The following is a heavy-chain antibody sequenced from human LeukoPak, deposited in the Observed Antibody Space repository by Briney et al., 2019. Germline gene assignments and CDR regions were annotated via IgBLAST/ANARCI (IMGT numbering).Heavy chain of an antibody. CDR1: GGSISSSSYY. V-gene: IGHV4-39*07. Sequence: SETLSLTCTVSGGSISSSSYYWGWIRQPPGKGLEWIGSIYYSGSTYYNPSLKSRVTISVDTSKNQFSLKLSSVTAADTAVYYCARESLLLWFGERWYFDLWGRGTLVTVSS. J-gene: IGHJ2*01. CDR2: IYYSGST. D-gene: IGHD3-10*01. CDR3: ARESLLLWFGERWYFDL.